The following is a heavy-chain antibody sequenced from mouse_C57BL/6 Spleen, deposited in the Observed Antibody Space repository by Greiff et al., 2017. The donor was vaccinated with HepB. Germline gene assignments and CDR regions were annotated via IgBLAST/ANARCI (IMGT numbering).Heavy chain of an antibody. CDR2: IDPSDSYT. CDR3: AAGTFAY. Sequence: VQLQQSGAELVKSGASVKLSCKASGYTFTSYWMQWVKQRPGQGLEWIGEIDPSDSYTNYNQKYKGKATLTVDTASSTAYMQLSSLTSEEAAVYYCAAGTFAYWGQGTLVTVSA. D-gene: IGHD4-1*01. CDR1: GYTFTSYW. V-gene: IGHV1-50*01. J-gene: IGHJ3*01.